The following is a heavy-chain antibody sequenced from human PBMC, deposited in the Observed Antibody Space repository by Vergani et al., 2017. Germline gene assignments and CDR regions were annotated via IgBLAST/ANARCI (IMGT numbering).Heavy chain of an antibody. J-gene: IGHJ5*02. CDR3: ARVGFEYCSSTSCYAVRRAAYNWFDP. D-gene: IGHD2-2*01. V-gene: IGHV4-34*01. CDR1: GGSFSGYY. Sequence: QVQLQQWGAGLLKPSETLSLTCAVYGGSFSGYYWSWIRQPPGKGLDWIGEINHSGSTNYNPSLKSRVTISVDTSKNQFSLKLSSVTAADTAVYYCARVGFEYCSSTSCYAVRRAAYNWFDPWGQGTLVTVSS. CDR2: INHSGST.